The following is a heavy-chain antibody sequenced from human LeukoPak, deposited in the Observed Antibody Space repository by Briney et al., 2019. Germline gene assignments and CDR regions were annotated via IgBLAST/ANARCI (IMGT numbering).Heavy chain of an antibody. Sequence: SETLSLTCTVSGGSISSYYWSWIRQPPWKGLEWIGYIYYSGSTNYNPSLKSRVTISVDTSKNQFSLKLSSVTAADTAVYYCARATPYYYGSGSLRSYYYGMDVWGQGTTVTVSS. J-gene: IGHJ6*02. CDR1: GGSISSYY. CDR3: ARATPYYYGSGSLRSYYYGMDV. V-gene: IGHV4-59*08. CDR2: IYYSGST. D-gene: IGHD3-10*01.